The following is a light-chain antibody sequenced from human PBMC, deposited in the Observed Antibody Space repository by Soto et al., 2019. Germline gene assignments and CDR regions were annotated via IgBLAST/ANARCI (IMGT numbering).Light chain of an antibody. CDR3: QQYNNWLWT. CDR1: QSVSSN. Sequence: EILMTQSPATLSVSPGARATLSCSASQSVSSNLAWYQQKPGQAPRLLIYGASTRATGIPARFSGSGSGTEFTLTISSLQCEDFAVYYCQQYNNWLWTFGQGTKVDIK. J-gene: IGKJ1*01. CDR2: GAS. V-gene: IGKV3-15*01.